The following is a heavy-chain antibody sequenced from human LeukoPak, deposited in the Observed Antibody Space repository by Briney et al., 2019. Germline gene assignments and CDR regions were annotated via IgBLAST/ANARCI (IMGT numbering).Heavy chain of an antibody. Sequence: GGSLRLSCAASGFTFSSYSMNWVRQAPGKGLEWVSYISSSSTIYYADSVKGRFTISRDNAKNSLYLQMNSLRAEDTAVYYCARVRPAAAQIYYYYGMDVWGQGTTVTVSS. D-gene: IGHD6-13*01. J-gene: IGHJ6*02. CDR3: ARVRPAAAQIYYYYGMDV. V-gene: IGHV3-48*04. CDR2: ISSSSTI. CDR1: GFTFSSYS.